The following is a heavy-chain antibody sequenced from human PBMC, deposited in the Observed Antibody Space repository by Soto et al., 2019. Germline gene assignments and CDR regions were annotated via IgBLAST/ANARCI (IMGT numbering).Heavy chain of an antibody. Sequence: GGSLRLSCAASGFTFSSYAMHWVRQAPGKGLEWVAVISYDGSNKYYADSVKGRFTISRDNSKNTLYLQMNSLRAEDTAVYYCARDEGGYSGYDYGYPIYYFDYWGQGTLVTVSS. J-gene: IGHJ4*02. D-gene: IGHD5-12*01. V-gene: IGHV3-30-3*01. CDR3: ARDEGGYSGYDYGYPIYYFDY. CDR2: ISYDGSNK. CDR1: GFTFSSYA.